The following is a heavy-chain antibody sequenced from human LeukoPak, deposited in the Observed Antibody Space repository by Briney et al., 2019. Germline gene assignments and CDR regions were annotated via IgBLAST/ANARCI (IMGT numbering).Heavy chain of an antibody. CDR1: GYSFTSYW. D-gene: IGHD5-24*01. CDR2: IYPGDSDT. CDR3: ARGAETDGYNYDY. J-gene: IGHJ4*02. Sequence: GESLKISRKGSGYSFTSYWIGWVRQMPGKGLEWMGIIYPGDSDTRYSPSFQGQVTISADKSISTAYLQWSSLKASDTAMYYCARGAETDGYNYDYWGQGTLVTVSS. V-gene: IGHV5-51*01.